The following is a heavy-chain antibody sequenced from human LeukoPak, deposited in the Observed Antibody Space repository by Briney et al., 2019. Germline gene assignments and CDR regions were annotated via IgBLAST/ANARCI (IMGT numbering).Heavy chain of an antibody. J-gene: IGHJ6*03. Sequence: GGSLRLSCAASGFTFSSYGMHWVRQAPGKGLEWVAFIRYDGSNKHYADSVKGRFTISRDNSKNTLYLQMNSLRAEDTAVYYCAKSGYGSGPLDYYYYYYMDVWGKGTTVTISS. CDR2: IRYDGSNK. CDR1: GFTFSSYG. V-gene: IGHV3-30*02. D-gene: IGHD3-10*01. CDR3: AKSGYGSGPLDYYYYYYMDV.